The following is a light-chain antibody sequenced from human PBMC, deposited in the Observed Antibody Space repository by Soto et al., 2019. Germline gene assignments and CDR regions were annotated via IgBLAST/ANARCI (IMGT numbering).Light chain of an antibody. V-gene: IGKV3-11*01. CDR3: QQRTNWPLTT. J-gene: IGKJ5*01. Sequence: EIVLTQSPSTLSLSPGERATLSCRASQSVSNFLAWYQQKPAPAPRLLIYDASNMATGIPSRFSGSGSGTAFTLTIRSLEPEDFAIYYCQQRTNWPLTTFGHGTRPEI. CDR1: QSVSNF. CDR2: DAS.